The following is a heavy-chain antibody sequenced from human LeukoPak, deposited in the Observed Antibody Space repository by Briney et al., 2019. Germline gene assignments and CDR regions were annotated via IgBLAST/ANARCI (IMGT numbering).Heavy chain of an antibody. CDR1: GFIFIGYG. CDR3: AKEGAASWDVDV. V-gene: IGHV3-30*02. D-gene: IGHD3-3*02. CDR2: IRPDGHNK. J-gene: IGHJ6*04. Sequence: GGSLRLSCAASGFIFIGYGMHWVRQAPGKGPEGVAFIRPDGHNKYYADSVKGRFMISRDNSKNTVDLQMNSLRGDDTAMYYCAKEGAASWDVDVWGKGTTVTVSS.